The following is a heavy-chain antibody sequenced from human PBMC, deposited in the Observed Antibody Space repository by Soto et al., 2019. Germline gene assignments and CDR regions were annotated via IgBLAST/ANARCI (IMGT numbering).Heavy chain of an antibody. V-gene: IGHV4-4*07. CDR2: IYTSGST. CDR3: AREVAYYYDSSGYYRTYTIDY. Sequence: QVQLQESGPGLVKPSETLSLTCTVSGGSISSYYWSWIRQPAGKGLEWIGRIYTSGSTNYNPSLKSRVTMSVATSKNQFSLKLSSVTAADTAVYYCAREVAYYYDSSGYYRTYTIDYWGQGTLVTVSS. J-gene: IGHJ4*02. D-gene: IGHD3-22*01. CDR1: GGSISSYY.